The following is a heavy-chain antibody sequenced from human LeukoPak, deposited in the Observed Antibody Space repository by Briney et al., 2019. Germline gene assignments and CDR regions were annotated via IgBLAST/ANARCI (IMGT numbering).Heavy chain of an antibody. CDR2: IIPIFGTA. CDR1: GGTFSSYA. D-gene: IGHD2-2*01. V-gene: IGHV1-69*13. Sequence: ASVKVSCKASGGTFSSYAISWVRQAPGQGLEWMGGIIPIFGTANYAQKFQGRVTITADESTSTAYMELSSLRSEDTAVYYCAMEFAVPAFDDYYYGMDVWGQGTTVTVSS. J-gene: IGHJ6*02. CDR3: AMEFAVPAFDDYYYGMDV.